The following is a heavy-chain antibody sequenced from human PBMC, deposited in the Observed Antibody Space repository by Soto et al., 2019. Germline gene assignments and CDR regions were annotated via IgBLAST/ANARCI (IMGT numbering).Heavy chain of an antibody. CDR2: IDAGNGNT. D-gene: IGHD2-21*01. CDR3: ARCYSGGGYYYYYGMDV. Sequence: ASVKVSCKASGYTFISYAMHWVRQAPGQRLEWIGWIDAGNGNTNYAQKFQERVTITRDMSTSTVYMELSSLRSEDTAVYYCARCYSGGGYYYYYGMDVWGQGTTVTVS. J-gene: IGHJ6*02. V-gene: IGHV1-3*01. CDR1: GYTFISYA.